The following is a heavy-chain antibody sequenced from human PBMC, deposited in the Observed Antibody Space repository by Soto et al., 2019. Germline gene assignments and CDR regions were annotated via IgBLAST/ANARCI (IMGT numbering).Heavy chain of an antibody. Sequence: GGSLRLSCAASGFTFSIYAMSWVRQAPGKGLEWLGTIIASGDHTNCPDSVKGRFSISRDNFKNTLYLQMNSLRAEDTAVYYCAKKGAVAGKSAFDIWGQGTMVTVSS. CDR1: GFTFSIYA. J-gene: IGHJ3*02. V-gene: IGHV3-23*01. CDR2: IIASGDHT. CDR3: AKKGAVAGKSAFDI. D-gene: IGHD6-19*01.